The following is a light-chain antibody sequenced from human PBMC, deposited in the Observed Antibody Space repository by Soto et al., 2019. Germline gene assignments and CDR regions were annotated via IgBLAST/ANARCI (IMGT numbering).Light chain of an antibody. Sequence: QAVVTQEPSLTVSPGGTVTLTCGSSTGDVSTGHFPYWFQQKPGQAPLTLIHDTDYKYSWTPARFSGSLLGGRAALTLSGAQAEDEAVYFCFLTYPGHYGALRVFGGGTKVTVL. CDR3: FLTYPGHYGALRV. V-gene: IGLV7-46*01. CDR2: DTD. CDR1: TGDVSTGHF. J-gene: IGLJ3*02.